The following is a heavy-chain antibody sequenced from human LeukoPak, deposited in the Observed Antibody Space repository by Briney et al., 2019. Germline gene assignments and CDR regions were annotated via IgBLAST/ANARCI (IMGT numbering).Heavy chain of an antibody. J-gene: IGHJ4*02. V-gene: IGHV4-59*01. CDR1: GGSITSYY. CDR3: ARGSLFDY. Sequence: SETLSLTCAVSGGSITSYYWSWIRQSPGKGLEWIGSIFYTGTTNYNPSLKSRVTISVDTSKNQFSLKLRSVATEDTAVYYCARGSLFDYWGQGTLVTVSS. CDR2: IFYTGTT.